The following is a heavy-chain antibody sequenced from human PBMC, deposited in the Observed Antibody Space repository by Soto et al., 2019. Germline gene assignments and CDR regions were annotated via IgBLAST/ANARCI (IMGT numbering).Heavy chain of an antibody. CDR3: ARHKASLPVTIFGVVTLYYYYGMDG. J-gene: IGHJ6*02. CDR2: IYPGDSDT. V-gene: IGHV5-51*01. CDR1: GYRFTSYW. D-gene: IGHD3-3*01. Sequence: PREALKLSGKRSGYRFTSYWIGWERQLPGKGLEWMGIIYPGDSDTRYSPSFQGQVTISADKSISTAYLQWSSLKASDTAMYYCARHKASLPVTIFGVVTLYYYYGMDGWGQGTTVTVSS.